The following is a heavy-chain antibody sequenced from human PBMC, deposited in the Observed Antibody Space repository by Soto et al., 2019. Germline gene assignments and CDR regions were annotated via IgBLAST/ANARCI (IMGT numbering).Heavy chain of an antibody. Sequence: GGSLRLSCAASGFTVSSNYMSWVRQAPGKGLEWVSVIYSGGSTYYADSAKGRLTISRHNSKNTLYLQMNSLRAEDTAVYYCARGDGDYAIFDYWGQGTLVTVSS. CDR1: GFTVSSNY. D-gene: IGHD4-17*01. V-gene: IGHV3-53*04. J-gene: IGHJ4*02. CDR3: ARGDGDYAIFDY. CDR2: IYSGGST.